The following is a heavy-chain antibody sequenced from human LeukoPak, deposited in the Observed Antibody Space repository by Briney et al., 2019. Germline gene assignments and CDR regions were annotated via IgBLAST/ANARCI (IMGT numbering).Heavy chain of an antibody. V-gene: IGHV3-53*01. CDR2: IYNGGGT. Sequence: GGSLRLSCAASGFTVSSSYMAWVRQAPGKGLEWVSVIYNGGGTYYADSVKGRFTISSDNSRNTLLLLMNSLRAEDTAVYYCARDSFYTNALDHWGQGTLVTVSS. CDR3: ARDSFYTNALDH. CDR1: GFTVSSSY. D-gene: IGHD3-3*02. J-gene: IGHJ4*02.